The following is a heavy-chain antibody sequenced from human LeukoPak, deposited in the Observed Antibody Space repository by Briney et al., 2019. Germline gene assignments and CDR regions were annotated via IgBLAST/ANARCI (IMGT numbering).Heavy chain of an antibody. V-gene: IGHV1-8*01. J-gene: IGHJ4*02. D-gene: IGHD2-15*01. Sequence: ASVKVSCKASGYTFTSYNINWVRRATGQGLEWMGWMNPNSGNTGYAQKFQGRVTMTRNTSITTAYLELSSLRSEDTAVYYCARSPRYCGGGSCAFWGQGTLITVSS. CDR3: ARSPRYCGGGSCAF. CDR1: GYTFTSYN. CDR2: MNPNSGNT.